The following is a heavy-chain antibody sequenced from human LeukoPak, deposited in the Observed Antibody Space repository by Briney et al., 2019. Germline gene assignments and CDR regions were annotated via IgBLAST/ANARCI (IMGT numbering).Heavy chain of an antibody. D-gene: IGHD1-26*01. Sequence: GGSLRLSCAASGLTFSSYWMAWVGQAPGKGLEWVANIKGDESARHQAASVKGRFTISRDNTRNSLYLKMTNLRGDDTAVYYCARDVVGSLDYWGQGTLVTVSS. CDR2: IKGDESAR. V-gene: IGHV3-7*01. J-gene: IGHJ4*02. CDR1: GLTFSSYW. CDR3: ARDVVGSLDY.